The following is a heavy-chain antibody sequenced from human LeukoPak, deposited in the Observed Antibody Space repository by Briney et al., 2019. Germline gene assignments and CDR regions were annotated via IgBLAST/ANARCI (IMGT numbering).Heavy chain of an antibody. CDR3: GKTTVGYSSGQKPAWPVDY. Sequence: GGSLRLSCEASGFTFGSHAMYWVRQAPGKGLEWVAGIFGSGGSLHYADPVKGRFTISRDNSRNTVYLQINSLRAEDTAVYYCGKTTVGYSSGQKPAWPVDYWGQGTLVTVSS. CDR1: GFTFGSHA. CDR2: IFGSGGSL. J-gene: IGHJ4*02. D-gene: IGHD5-18*01. V-gene: IGHV3-23*01.